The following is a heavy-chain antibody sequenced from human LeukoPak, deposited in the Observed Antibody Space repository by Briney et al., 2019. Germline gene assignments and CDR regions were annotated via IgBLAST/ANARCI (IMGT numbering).Heavy chain of an antibody. V-gene: IGHV1-69*06. Sequence: GASVEVSCKASGGTFTNYDITWVRQAPGQGLEWMGGIIAIFGTPKYAQKFQGRVTITADRSTSTSYMELSSLTSEDTAVYYCARKVAHYYDNSGYYPLNYWGQGTLVTVSS. CDR1: GGTFTNYD. D-gene: IGHD3-22*01. CDR2: IIAIFGTP. J-gene: IGHJ4*02. CDR3: ARKVAHYYDNSGYYPLNY.